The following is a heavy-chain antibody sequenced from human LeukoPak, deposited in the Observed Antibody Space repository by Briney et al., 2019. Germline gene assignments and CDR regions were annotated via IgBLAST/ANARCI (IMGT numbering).Heavy chain of an antibody. CDR3: AREFQAPYYFDY. Sequence: GGSLRLSCAASGFTFSSYSMNWVRQAPGKGLEWVSSISSSSSYIYYADSVKGRFTISRDNAKNSLYPQMNSLRAEDTAVYYCAREFQAPYYFDYWGQGTLVTVSS. V-gene: IGHV3-21*01. J-gene: IGHJ4*02. CDR2: ISSSSSYI. CDR1: GFTFSSYS.